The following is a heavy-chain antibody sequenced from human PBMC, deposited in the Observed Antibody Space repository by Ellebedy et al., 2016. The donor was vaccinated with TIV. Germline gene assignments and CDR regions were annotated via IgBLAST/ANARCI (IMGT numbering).Heavy chain of an antibody. Sequence: SGPTLVXPTQTLTLTCTFSGFSLSTSGVGVGWIRQPPGKALEWLALIYWDDDKRYSPSLKSRLTITKDTSKNQVVLTMTNMDPVDTATYYCAHTSGYDILTGRPVAFDIWGQGTMVTVSS. CDR2: IYWDDDK. CDR3: AHTSGYDILTGRPVAFDI. V-gene: IGHV2-5*02. J-gene: IGHJ3*02. D-gene: IGHD3-9*01. CDR1: GFSLSTSGVG.